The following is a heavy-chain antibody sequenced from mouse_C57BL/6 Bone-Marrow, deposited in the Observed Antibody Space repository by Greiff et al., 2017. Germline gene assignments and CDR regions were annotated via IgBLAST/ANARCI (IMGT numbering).Heavy chain of an antibody. D-gene: IGHD3-2*02. J-gene: IGHJ2*01. Sequence: QVQLLQPGAELVKPGASVKLSCKASGYTFTSYWMHWVKQRPERGIEWIGRIDPNSSGTKYNEEFKSKATLTVDKPSSTAYIQLSSLPSADSAVYYCARVDSTGYVNSFDYWGQGSTLTVSS. CDR1: GYTFTSYW. V-gene: IGHV1-72*01. CDR3: ARVDSTGYVNSFDY. CDR2: IDPNSSGT.